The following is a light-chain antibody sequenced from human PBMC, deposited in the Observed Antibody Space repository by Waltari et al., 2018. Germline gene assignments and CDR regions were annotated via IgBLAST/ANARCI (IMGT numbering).Light chain of an antibody. V-gene: IGLV2-23*02. CDR3: CSYVGLGTYV. J-gene: IGLJ1*01. Sequence: QSGLAQPASASGSPGPPITIPCTGPSRAVGNYNLVSWYQQRPGKAPRLLIYEVTKRAPGTSDRFSASKSGNTASLSISGLQAQEDEADYYCCSYVGLGTYVFGTGTKVTV. CDR1: SRAVGNYNL. CDR2: EVT.